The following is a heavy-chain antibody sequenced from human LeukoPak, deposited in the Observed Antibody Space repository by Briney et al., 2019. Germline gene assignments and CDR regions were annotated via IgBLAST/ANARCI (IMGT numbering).Heavy chain of an antibody. Sequence: PGGSLRLSCAASGFTFSSYPIHWVRQAPGKGLESVSAISGSGSNTYYANSVEGRFTISRDNSKNTLYLQMGSLSAEDMAVYYCAREGTPGTLDYWGQGTLVTVSS. J-gene: IGHJ4*02. CDR1: GFTFSSYP. CDR3: AREGTPGTLDY. V-gene: IGHV3-64*01. D-gene: IGHD6-13*01. CDR2: ISGSGSNT.